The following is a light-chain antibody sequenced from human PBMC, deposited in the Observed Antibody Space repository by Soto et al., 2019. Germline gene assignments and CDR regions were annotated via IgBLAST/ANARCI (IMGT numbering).Light chain of an antibody. Sequence: DIVMTQSPDSLTVSLGERATINCRSSQSVLYSSNNKNYLAWYQHKPGQPPKLLIYWASTRDSGVPDRFSGSGSGTDSTLTISSLQAEDVAVYSCQQYYRTPITFAGGTKVDMK. CDR3: QQYYRTPIT. V-gene: IGKV4-1*01. CDR2: WAS. CDR1: QSVLYSSNNKNY. J-gene: IGKJ4*01.